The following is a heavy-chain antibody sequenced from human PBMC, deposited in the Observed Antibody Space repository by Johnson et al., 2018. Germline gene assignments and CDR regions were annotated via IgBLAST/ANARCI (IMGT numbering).Heavy chain of an antibody. Sequence: GFTLSSYWMIWVRQAPGKGLVWVSRINSDGSSTSYADSVKGRFNISRDNAKNSLHLQMNRRRVEDTAVYYCARELRCLEAPVGMDVWGQGTTVTVS. CDR2: INSDGSST. J-gene: IGHJ6*02. CDR1: GFTLSSYW. V-gene: IGHV3-74*01. D-gene: IGHD3-3*01. CDR3: ARELRCLEAPVGMDV.